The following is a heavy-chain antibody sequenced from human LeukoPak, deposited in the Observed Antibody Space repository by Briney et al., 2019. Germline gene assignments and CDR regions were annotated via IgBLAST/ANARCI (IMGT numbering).Heavy chain of an antibody. CDR2: IYYSGSI. J-gene: IGHJ6*03. CDR1: GSSISSNNW. CDR3: ARKFPSIFYMDV. D-gene: IGHD3-9*01. V-gene: IGHV4-28*05. Sequence: PSEILSLTCAVSGSSISSNNWWGWIRQPPGKALEWIGYIYYSGSIYYNPSLESRVTMSVDTSKNQFSLKLSSVTAVDTAVYYCARKFPSIFYMDVWGKGTTVTVSS.